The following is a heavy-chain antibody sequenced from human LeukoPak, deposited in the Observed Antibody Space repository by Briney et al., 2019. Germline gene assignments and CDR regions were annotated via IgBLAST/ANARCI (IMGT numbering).Heavy chain of an antibody. Sequence: GGSLRLSCAASGFTFSSYWMSWVRQAPGKGLEWVANIKQDGSEKYYVDSEKGRFTISRDNAKNSLYLQMNSLRAEDTAVYYCARDLVITFGGDWFDPWGQGTLVTVSS. D-gene: IGHD3-16*01. J-gene: IGHJ5*02. V-gene: IGHV3-7*01. CDR3: ARDLVITFGGDWFDP. CDR2: IKQDGSEK. CDR1: GFTFSSYW.